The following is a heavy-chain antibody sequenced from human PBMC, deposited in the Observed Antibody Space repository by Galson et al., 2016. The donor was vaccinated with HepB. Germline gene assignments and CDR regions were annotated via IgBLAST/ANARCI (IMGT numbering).Heavy chain of an antibody. V-gene: IGHV3-66*01. D-gene: IGHD6-6*01. J-gene: IGHJ6*02. CDR2: IFGSDTT. CDR3: ARSPGYSSSSPSDFNYGLDV. Sequence: SLRLSCAASGVSVSINYMPWVRQAPGKGLEWVAMIFGSDTTYYADSVQGRFTFSRDSSKNTLSLQMNNLRVEDTGIYYCARSPGYSSSSPSDFNYGLDVWGRGTTVTVSS. CDR1: GVSVSINY.